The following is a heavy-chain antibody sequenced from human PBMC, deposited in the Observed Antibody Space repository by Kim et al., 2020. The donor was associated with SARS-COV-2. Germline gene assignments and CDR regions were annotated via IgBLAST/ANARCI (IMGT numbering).Heavy chain of an antibody. J-gene: IGHJ6*02. V-gene: IGHV3-49*03. D-gene: IGHD3-10*01. CDR3: TRDQEITMVRGPLSLDV. Sequence: GGSLRLSCTASGFTFGDYAMSWFRQAPGKGLEWVGFIRSKAYGGTTEYAASVKGRFTISRDDSKSIAYLQMNSLKTEDTAVYYCTRDQEITMVRGPLSLDVWGQGTTVTVSS. CDR1: GFTFGDYA. CDR2: IRSKAYGGTT.